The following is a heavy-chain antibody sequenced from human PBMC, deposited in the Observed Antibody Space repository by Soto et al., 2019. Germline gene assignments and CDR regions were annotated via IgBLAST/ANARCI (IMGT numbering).Heavy chain of an antibody. CDR2: ISSSSSYI. J-gene: IGHJ4*02. V-gene: IGHV3-21*01. CDR3: ARDYYGDRTGLSDY. CDR1: GFTFSSYS. D-gene: IGHD4-17*01. Sequence: EVQLVESGGGLVKPGGSLRLSCAASGFTFSSYSMNWVRQAPGKGLEWVSSISSSSSYIYYADSVKGRFTISRDNAKNSLYLQMNGLRAEDTAVYYCARDYYGDRTGLSDYWGQGTLVTVSS.